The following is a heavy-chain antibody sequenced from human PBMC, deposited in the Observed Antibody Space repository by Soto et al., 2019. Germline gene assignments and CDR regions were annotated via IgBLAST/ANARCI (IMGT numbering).Heavy chain of an antibody. CDR3: AKKNYDFWSGYYLHTYYYYYMDV. J-gene: IGHJ6*03. D-gene: IGHD3-3*01. Sequence: EVQLLESGGGLVQPGGSLRLSCAASGFTFSSYAMSWVRQAPGKGLEWVSAISGSGGSTYYADSVKGRFTISRDNSKNTLYLQMNSLRAEDTAVYYCAKKNYDFWSGYYLHTYYYYYMDVWGKVTTVTVSS. V-gene: IGHV3-23*01. CDR1: GFTFSSYA. CDR2: ISGSGGST.